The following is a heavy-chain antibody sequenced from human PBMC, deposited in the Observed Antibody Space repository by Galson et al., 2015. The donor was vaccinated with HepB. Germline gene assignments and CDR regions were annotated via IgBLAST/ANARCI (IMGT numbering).Heavy chain of an antibody. D-gene: IGHD4-17*01. CDR3: ARDGPGDGDYYGVYYGMDV. Sequence: SVKVSCKASGYTFTSYYMHWVRQAPGQGLEWMGIINPSGGSTSYAQKLQGRVTMTRDTSTSTVYMELSSLRSEDTAVYYCARDGPGDGDYYGVYYGMDVWGQGTTVTVSS. CDR1: GYTFTSYY. J-gene: IGHJ6*02. V-gene: IGHV1-46*04. CDR2: INPSGGST.